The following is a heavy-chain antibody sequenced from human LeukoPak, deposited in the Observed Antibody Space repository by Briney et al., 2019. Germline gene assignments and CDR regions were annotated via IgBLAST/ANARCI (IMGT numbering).Heavy chain of an antibody. D-gene: IGHD6-19*01. CDR2: IRSKAYGGTT. CDR3: TRRYSSGWSAVRFDY. V-gene: IGHV3-49*03. CDR1: GFTFGDYA. Sequence: PGGSLRLSCTASGFTFGDYAMSWFRQAPGKGLEWVGFIRSKAYGGTTEYAASVKGRFTISRDDSKSIAYLQMNSLKTEDTAVYYCTRRYSSGWSAVRFDYWGQGTLVTVSS. J-gene: IGHJ4*02.